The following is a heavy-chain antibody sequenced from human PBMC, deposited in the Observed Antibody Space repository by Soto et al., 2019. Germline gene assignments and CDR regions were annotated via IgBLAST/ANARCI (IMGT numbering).Heavy chain of an antibody. D-gene: IGHD2-2*01. V-gene: IGHV3-11*01. Sequence: PEGSLRLSGVAGGFTFSDYYMSWIRLAPGKGREWGSYISSSGNTIHNADSVKGRFTISRDNAKNSLFLQMNSLRVEDTAGYYCAICTHYFDYWGQGPLDTVST. J-gene: IGHJ4*02. CDR2: ISSSGNTI. CDR3: AICTHYFDY. CDR1: GFTFSDYY.